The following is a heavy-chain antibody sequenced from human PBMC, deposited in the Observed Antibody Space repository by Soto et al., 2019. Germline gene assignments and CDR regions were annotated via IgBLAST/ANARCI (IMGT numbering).Heavy chain of an antibody. J-gene: IGHJ6*02. CDR3: ARDQGIVLMVYAMASMDV. CDR2: IIPIFGTA. D-gene: IGHD2-8*01. V-gene: IGHV1-69*01. Sequence: QVQLVQSGAEVKKPGSSVKVSCKASGGTFSSYAISWVRQAPGQGLEWMGGIIPIFGTANYAQKFQGRVTITADESTRTAYMELSSLRSEDTAVYYCARDQGIVLMVYAMASMDVWGQGTTVTVSS. CDR1: GGTFSSYA.